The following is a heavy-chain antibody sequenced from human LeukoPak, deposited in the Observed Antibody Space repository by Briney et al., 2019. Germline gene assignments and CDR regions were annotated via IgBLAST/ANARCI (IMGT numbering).Heavy chain of an antibody. CDR1: GFTFSNYG. V-gene: IGHV3-23*01. J-gene: IGHJ4*02. Sequence: GGSLRLSCAASGFTFSNYGMSWVRQAPGKGLEWVSAVTGTGGSTYYADSVKGRFTISRDNSKNTLYLQMNGLRGEDTAIYYCAKNGYSSGWYPENWGQGTLVTVSS. D-gene: IGHD6-19*01. CDR3: AKNGYSSGWYPEN. CDR2: VTGTGGST.